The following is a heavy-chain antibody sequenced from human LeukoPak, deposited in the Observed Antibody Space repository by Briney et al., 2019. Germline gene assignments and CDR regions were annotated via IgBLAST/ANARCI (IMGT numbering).Heavy chain of an antibody. CDR3: AREMRDLSGSYLYGMDV. V-gene: IGHV3-13*01. CDR1: GFTFSSYD. D-gene: IGHD1-26*01. J-gene: IGHJ6*02. CDR2: IGTAGDT. Sequence: GSLRLSCAASGFTFSSYDMHWVRQATGKGLEWVSAIGTAGDTYYPGSVKGRFTISRENAKNSLYLQMNSLRAGDTAVYYCAREMRDLSGSYLYGMDVWGQGTTVTVSS.